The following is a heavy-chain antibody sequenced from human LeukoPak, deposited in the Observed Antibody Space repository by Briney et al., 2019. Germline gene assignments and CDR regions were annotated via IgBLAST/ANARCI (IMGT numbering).Heavy chain of an antibody. D-gene: IGHD4-17*01. CDR3: TKDPNGDYVGAFDP. CDR2: ITDTHHTT. V-gene: IGHV3-23*01. J-gene: IGHJ5*02. Sequence: GGSLRLSCAASGFTFNTFAMPWVRQARGRGVEWVSSITDTHHTTHNTASLKRRFTIPRDNSKNKLYLQMSSLRADDTAVYYCTKDPNGDYVGAFDPWGQGTLVTVSS. CDR1: GFTFNTFA.